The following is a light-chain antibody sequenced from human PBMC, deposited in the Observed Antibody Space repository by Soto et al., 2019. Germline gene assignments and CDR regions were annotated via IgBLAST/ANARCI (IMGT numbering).Light chain of an antibody. CDR2: CAS. CDR1: QSVASSS. J-gene: IGKJ4*01. Sequence: ENVLTQSPGRLSLSLGARATLSCRASQSVASSSIAWYQQKVVQPPRLLIYCASGSATGVPDRISGSGSVTVFTLTIERWQAQDFVVYHYQQYSKSPLSFCGGT. CDR3: QQYSKSPLS. V-gene: IGKV3-20*01.